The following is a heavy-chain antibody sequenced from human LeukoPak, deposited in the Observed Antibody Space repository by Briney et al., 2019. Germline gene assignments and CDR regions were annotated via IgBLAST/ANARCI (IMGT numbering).Heavy chain of an antibody. CDR3: ARDPTTTVTTFDY. D-gene: IGHD4-17*01. V-gene: IGHV3-30*03. J-gene: IGHJ4*02. CDR2: ISYDGSNK. CDR1: GFTFNNAW. Sequence: GGSLRLSCAASGFTFNNAWMNWVRQAPGKGLEWVAVISYDGSNKYYADSVKGRFTISRDNSKNTLYLQMNSLRAEDTAVYYCARDPTTTVTTFDYWGQGTLVTVSS.